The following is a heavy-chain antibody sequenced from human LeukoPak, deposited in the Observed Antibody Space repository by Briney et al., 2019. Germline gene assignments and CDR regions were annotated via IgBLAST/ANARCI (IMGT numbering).Heavy chain of an antibody. CDR1: GGSISRGGYY. Sequence: SETLSLTCTVSGGSISRGGYYWSWIRQPPGKGLEWIGYIYYSGSTNYNPSLKSRVTISVDTSKNQFSLKLSSVTAADTAVYYCARAAPWFDPWGQGTLVTVSS. J-gene: IGHJ5*02. CDR3: ARAAPWFDP. CDR2: IYYSGST. V-gene: IGHV4-61*08.